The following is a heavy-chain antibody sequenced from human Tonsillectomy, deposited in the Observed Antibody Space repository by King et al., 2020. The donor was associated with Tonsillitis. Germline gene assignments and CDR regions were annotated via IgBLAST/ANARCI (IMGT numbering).Heavy chain of an antibody. CDR2: IFSGGSST. Sequence: VQLVESGGGLVQPGGSLRLSCAASGFTFSSYAMSWVRQAPGKGLEWVSVIFSGGSSTYYADSVKGRFTISRDNSKNTLYLQMNRLRAEDTAVYYCAKALPGIAAAGRRGDFDYWGQGTLVTVSS. V-gene: IGHV3-23*03. CDR3: AKALPGIAAAGRRGDFDY. D-gene: IGHD6-13*01. CDR1: GFTFSSYA. J-gene: IGHJ4*02.